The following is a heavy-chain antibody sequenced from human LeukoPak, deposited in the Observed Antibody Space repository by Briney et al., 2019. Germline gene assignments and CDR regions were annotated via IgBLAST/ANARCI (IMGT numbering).Heavy chain of an antibody. V-gene: IGHV1-2*02. D-gene: IGHD6-13*01. CDR2: INPNSGGT. CDR3: ARSAFRSSSALGY. J-gene: IGHJ4*02. CDR1: GYTFTGYY. Sequence: ASVKVSCKASGYTFTGYYMHWVRQAPGQGLEWMGWINPNSGGTNYAQKFQGRVTMTRDTCISTAYMELSRLRSDDTAVYYCARSAFRSSSALGYWGQGTLVTVSS.